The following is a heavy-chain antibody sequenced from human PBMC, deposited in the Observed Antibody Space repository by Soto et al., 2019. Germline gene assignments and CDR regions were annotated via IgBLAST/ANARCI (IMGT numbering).Heavy chain of an antibody. CDR1: GGYISSGSYY. D-gene: IGHD3-22*01. Sequence: QVQLQSSGPGLVKPSQTLSLTCTVSGGYISSGSYYWTWIRQHTVKGLEWIGYVDSNESTNYNPYLKSRLTRSVYMSASQCSLHMSSVTVADTAVYYCARSDSSGKTRYYFDHWGQGTLVTVAS. V-gene: IGHV4-31*03. CDR3: ARSDSSGKTRYYFDH. J-gene: IGHJ4*02. CDR2: VDSNEST.